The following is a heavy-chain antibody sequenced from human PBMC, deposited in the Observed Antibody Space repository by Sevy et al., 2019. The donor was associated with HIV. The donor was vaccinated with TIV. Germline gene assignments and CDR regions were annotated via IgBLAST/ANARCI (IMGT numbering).Heavy chain of an antibody. V-gene: IGHV4-31*03. J-gene: IGHJ6*02. Sequence: SETLSLTCTVSGGSISSGGYYWSWIRQHPGKGLEWIGYIYYSGSTYYNPSLKSRVTISVDTSKNQFSPKLSSVTAADTAVYYCARDKVAAAGFHYYGMDVWGQGTTVTVSS. CDR3: ARDKVAAAGFHYYGMDV. CDR2: IYYSGST. CDR1: GGSISSGGYY. D-gene: IGHD6-13*01.